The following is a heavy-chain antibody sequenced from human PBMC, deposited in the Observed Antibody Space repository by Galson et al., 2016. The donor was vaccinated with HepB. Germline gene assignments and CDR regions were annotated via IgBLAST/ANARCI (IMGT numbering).Heavy chain of an antibody. CDR3: ANVVNDPTGYYIYAFDV. Sequence: PALVKPTQTLTLTCAFSGFSFTTTGVGVGWIRQPPGKALEWLALIYWDDETRYSPSLNSRLTVTKDTSRNPVVLTLTNVNPVETGTYYCANVVNDPTGYYIYAFDVWGQGTMVTVSS. D-gene: IGHD3-9*01. J-gene: IGHJ3*01. CDR2: IYWDDET. CDR1: GFSFTTTGVG. V-gene: IGHV2-5*02.